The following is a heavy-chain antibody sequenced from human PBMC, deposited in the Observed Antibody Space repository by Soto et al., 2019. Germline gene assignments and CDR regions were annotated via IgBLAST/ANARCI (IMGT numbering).Heavy chain of an antibody. D-gene: IGHD3-3*01. J-gene: IGHJ4*02. Sequence: QMQLVQSGAEVKKPGSSVKVSCKASGGTLSSFINYPINWVRQAPGQGLEWMGGIVPNVGTVNYAQKFQGRVPITADKSTGTAYMEVSSLRSEDTALYYCARRDTSGFLRYFDTWGQGTLVTVSS. CDR2: IVPNVGTV. V-gene: IGHV1-69*06. CDR1: GGTLSSFINYP. CDR3: ARRDTSGFLRYFDT.